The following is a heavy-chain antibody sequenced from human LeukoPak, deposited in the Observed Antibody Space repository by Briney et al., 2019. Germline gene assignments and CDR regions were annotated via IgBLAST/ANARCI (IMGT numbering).Heavy chain of an antibody. V-gene: IGHV3-48*01. CDR1: GFTFSSYS. D-gene: IGHD3-22*01. CDR3: ARALGSSGNYWSYYYYMDV. Sequence: GGSLRLSCAASGFTFSSYSMNWVRQAPGKGLEWVSYISSGSSTIYYADSVKGRFTISRDNANNSLYPQMNSLRAEDTAVYYCARALGSSGNYWSYYYYMDVWGKGTTVTVSS. J-gene: IGHJ6*03. CDR2: ISSGSSTI.